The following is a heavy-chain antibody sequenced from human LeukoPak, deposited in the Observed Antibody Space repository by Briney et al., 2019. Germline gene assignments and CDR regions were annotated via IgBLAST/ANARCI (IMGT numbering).Heavy chain of an antibody. CDR1: GFTFSTYW. Sequence: GGSLRLSCAASGFTFSTYWMTWVRQAPGKGLEWVANIKQDGGEKFYVDSVKGRFTISRDQSKNTLYLQMNSLRTEDTAVYYCARDSLRTALYYMDVWGKGTTVTVSS. CDR3: ARDSLRTALYYMDV. CDR2: IKQDGGEK. V-gene: IGHV3-7*01. J-gene: IGHJ6*03.